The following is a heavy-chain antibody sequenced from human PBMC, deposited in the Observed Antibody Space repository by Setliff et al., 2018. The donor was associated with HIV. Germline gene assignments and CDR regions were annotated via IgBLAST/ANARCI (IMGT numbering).Heavy chain of an antibody. D-gene: IGHD3-16*02. J-gene: IGHJ4*02. CDR2: ISGSGSST. CDR1: EFTSSVYA. CDR3: AKGASLVPRRPHFCYFDS. Sequence: HPGGSLRLSCAASEFTSSVYAMSWLRQAPGKGLEWVSGISGSGSSTYYADSVKGWFTISRDNSKNTLYLQMNRLRADETAIYYCAKGASLVPRRPHFCYFDSWGQGALVTVSS. V-gene: IGHV3-23*01.